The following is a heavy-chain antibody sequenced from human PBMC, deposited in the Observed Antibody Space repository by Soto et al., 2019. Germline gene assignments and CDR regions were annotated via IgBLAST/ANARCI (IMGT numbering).Heavy chain of an antibody. V-gene: IGHV3-53*01. CDR2: IYSGGST. D-gene: IGHD6-19*01. CDR3: ARGAAVAGTYFDY. CDR1: GFTVSSSY. J-gene: IGHJ4*02. Sequence: GSLRLAGTASGFTVSSSYMSWVRQAPGKGLEWVSVIYSGGSTFYADSVKGRFTISRDNSRNTLYLQMNSLRAEDTAVYYCARGAAVAGTYFDYWGQGTLVTVYS.